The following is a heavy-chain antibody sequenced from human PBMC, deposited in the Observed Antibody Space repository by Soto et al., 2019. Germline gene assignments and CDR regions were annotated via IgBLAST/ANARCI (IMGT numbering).Heavy chain of an antibody. V-gene: IGHV3-53*01. CDR3: AKDLRIAVAGTDYFDS. J-gene: IGHJ4*02. Sequence: GGSLRLSCAASGFTASSNYMSWVRQAPGKGLEWVSVIYSGGSTYYADSVKGRFTISRDNSKNTLYLQMNSLRAEDTAVYYCAKDLRIAVAGTDYFDSWGQGTLVTVSS. D-gene: IGHD6-19*01. CDR2: IYSGGST. CDR1: GFTASSNY.